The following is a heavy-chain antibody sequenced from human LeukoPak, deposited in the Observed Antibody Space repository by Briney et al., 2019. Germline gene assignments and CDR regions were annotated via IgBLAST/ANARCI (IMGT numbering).Heavy chain of an antibody. D-gene: IGHD3-22*01. Sequence: GGSLRLSCAAPGFTFRSYGMHWGRRAPGKGLEWVAVISYDESNKSYADSVKCRFTISRDIPKNTLYLQMHSLRAEATAVDYCAKPSTMIVVARTGFDYWGQGTLVTVSS. J-gene: IGHJ4*02. CDR2: ISYDESNK. V-gene: IGHV3-30*18. CDR1: GFTFRSYG. CDR3: AKPSTMIVVARTGFDY.